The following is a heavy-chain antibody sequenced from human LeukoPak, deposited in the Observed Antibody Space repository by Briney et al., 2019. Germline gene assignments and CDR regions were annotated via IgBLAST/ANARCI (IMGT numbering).Heavy chain of an antibody. CDR3: ARSSSGYNYGRFDP. V-gene: IGHV3-74*01. CDR2: INSDGSST. CDR1: GFTFSGYW. J-gene: IGHJ5*02. D-gene: IGHD5-18*01. Sequence: GGSLRLSCAASGFTFSGYWMHWVRHAPGKGPVWVSRINSDGSSTSYADSVKGRFTISRDYAKNTLYLQMNSLRAEDTAVYYCARSSSGYNYGRFDPWGQGTLVTVSS.